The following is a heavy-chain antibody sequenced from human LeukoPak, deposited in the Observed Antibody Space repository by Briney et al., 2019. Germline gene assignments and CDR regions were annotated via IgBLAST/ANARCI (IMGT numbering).Heavy chain of an antibody. CDR1: GFTFSSYA. D-gene: IGHD1-26*01. J-gene: IGHJ3*02. CDR2: ISYDGSNK. Sequence: PGGSLRLSCAASGFTFSSYAMHWVRQAPGKGLEWVAVISYDGSNKYYADSVKGRFTISRDNSKNTLYLQMNSLRAEDTAVYYCAREGVGATYAFDIWGQGTMVTVSS. V-gene: IGHV3-30-3*01. CDR3: AREGVGATYAFDI.